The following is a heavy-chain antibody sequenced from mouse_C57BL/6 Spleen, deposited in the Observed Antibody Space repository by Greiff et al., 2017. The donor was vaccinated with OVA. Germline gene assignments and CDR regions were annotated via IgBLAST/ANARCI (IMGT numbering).Heavy chain of an antibody. CDR3: ARSHYYGSSYVGFDV. CDR1: GYTFTSYW. J-gene: IGHJ1*03. CDR2: IDPNSGGT. D-gene: IGHD1-1*01. V-gene: IGHV1-72*01. Sequence: VQLQQPGAELVKPGASVKLSCKASGYTFTSYWMHWVKQRPGRGLEWIGRIDPNSGGTKYNEKFKSKATLTVDKHSNTAYMQLSSLTSEDSAVDYCARSHYYGSSYVGFDVWGTGTTVTVSS.